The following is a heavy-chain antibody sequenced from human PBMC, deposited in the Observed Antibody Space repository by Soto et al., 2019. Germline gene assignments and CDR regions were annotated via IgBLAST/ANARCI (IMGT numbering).Heavy chain of an antibody. CDR3: ARLLGHSYGPQELFDY. CDR2: IYPGDFDT. CDR1: GYTFDNYW. Sequence: GESRKISCMGSGYTFDNYWIGWVRQMPGKGLEWMGIIYPGDFDTRYSPSFQGHVTMSVDKSINTAYLQWSSLETSDTAMYFCARLLGHSYGPQELFDYWGQGTPVTVSS. V-gene: IGHV5-51*01. J-gene: IGHJ4*02. D-gene: IGHD5-18*01.